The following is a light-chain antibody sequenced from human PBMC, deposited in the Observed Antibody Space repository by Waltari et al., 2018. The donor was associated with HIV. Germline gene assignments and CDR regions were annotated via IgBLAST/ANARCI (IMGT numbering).Light chain of an antibody. V-gene: IGLV2-14*03. CDR1: SSDVGGFNY. CDR3: SSYTSSSTHV. J-gene: IGLJ1*01. CDR2: EVN. Sequence: QSALTQPASVSASPGQSITLPCTGTSSDVGGFNYFPWYRQHPGEAPKVIIYEVNRRPSGVSNRFTASKSGNTASLAISGLQPEDEADYFCSSYTSSSTHVFGPGTKVTVL.